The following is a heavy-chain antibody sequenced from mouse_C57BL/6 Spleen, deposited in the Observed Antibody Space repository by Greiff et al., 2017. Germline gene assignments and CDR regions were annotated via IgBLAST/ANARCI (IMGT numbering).Heavy chain of an antibody. CDR3: TAREY. CDR2: IDPANGDT. D-gene: IGHD3-1*01. CDR1: GFNIKDDY. V-gene: IGHV14-4*01. Sequence: VQLQQSGAELVRPGASVKLSCTASGFNIKDDYMHWVKQRPEQGLEWIGWIDPANGDTEYASKFQGKATITADTSSNTAYLQLSSLTTEDTAVYYCTAREYWGQGALVTVAA. J-gene: IGHJ3*01.